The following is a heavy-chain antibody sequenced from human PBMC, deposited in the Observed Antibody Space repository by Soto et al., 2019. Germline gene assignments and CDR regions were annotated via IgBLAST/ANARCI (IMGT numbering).Heavy chain of an antibody. CDR2: IGTVGDA. V-gene: IGHV3-13*01. CDR1: GFTFSNSD. CDR3: ARGTGAQLMYFDL. J-gene: IGHJ2*01. D-gene: IGHD7-27*01. Sequence: EVNLVESGGGLVQPGGSLRLSCAASGFTFSNSDMHWVRQSAGKGLEWLSGIGTVGDAYYPPSVRGRFTISRENAKNSLYLQMHGLRAEDTAVYFSARGTGAQLMYFDLWGRGTLVTVSS.